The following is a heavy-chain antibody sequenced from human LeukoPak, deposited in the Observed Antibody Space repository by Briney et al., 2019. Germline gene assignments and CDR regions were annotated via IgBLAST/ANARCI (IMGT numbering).Heavy chain of an antibody. Sequence: ASVKVSCKASGYTFTNYYVHWVRQAPGQGLEWMGVINPSGGSTNYAQKLQGRSTMTRDTSRSTVYMEVSSLRSEDTVVYYCARDSTVTTFRGCVDPWGQGTLVTVSS. D-gene: IGHD4-17*01. V-gene: IGHV1-46*01. CDR1: GYTFTNYY. J-gene: IGHJ5*02. CDR3: ARDSTVTTFRGCVDP. CDR2: INPSGGST.